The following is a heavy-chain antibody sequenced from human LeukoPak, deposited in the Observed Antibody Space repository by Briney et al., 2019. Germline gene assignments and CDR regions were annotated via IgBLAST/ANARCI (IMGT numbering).Heavy chain of an antibody. J-gene: IGHJ4*02. Sequence: EASVKVSCKASGYTFTSYYLHWVRQAPGQGLEWMGIINPSGASGGSTNYAQKFQGRITMTRDTSTSTVYMELSSLRSEDTAVYYCERIYDSSGYYGYWGQGTLVTVSS. CDR1: GYTFTSYY. V-gene: IGHV1-46*01. CDR3: ERIYDSSGYYGY. D-gene: IGHD3-22*01. CDR2: INPSGASGGST.